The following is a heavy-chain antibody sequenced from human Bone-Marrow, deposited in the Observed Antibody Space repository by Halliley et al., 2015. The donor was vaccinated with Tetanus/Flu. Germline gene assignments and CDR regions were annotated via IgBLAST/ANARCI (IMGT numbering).Heavy chain of an antibody. CDR3: ARVTRFPDAFDI. D-gene: IGHD4-17*01. J-gene: IGHJ3*02. CDR1: GGSFNSDY. V-gene: IGHV4-34*01. CDR2: INHGGRS. Sequence: TLSLTCVVSGGSFNSDYWSWIRQSPGKGLEWIGEINHGGRSNYNPSLKSRATISIDTSKNDFSLRLNSVTAADTAVYYCARVTRFPDAFDIWGQGTMVAVS.